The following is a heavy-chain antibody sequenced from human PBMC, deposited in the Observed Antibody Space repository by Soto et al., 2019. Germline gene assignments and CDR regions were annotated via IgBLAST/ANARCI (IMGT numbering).Heavy chain of an antibody. CDR2: ISGSVGST. Sequence: GGSLRLSCAASGFTFSSYAMSWVRQAPGKGLEWVSAISGSVGSTYYADSVKGRFTISRDNYKNTLYLQMNSLRAEDTAVYYCEKGQWLAYFDYWGQGTLVTVSS. CDR1: GFTFSSYA. CDR3: EKGQWLAYFDY. J-gene: IGHJ4*02. V-gene: IGHV3-23*01. D-gene: IGHD6-19*01.